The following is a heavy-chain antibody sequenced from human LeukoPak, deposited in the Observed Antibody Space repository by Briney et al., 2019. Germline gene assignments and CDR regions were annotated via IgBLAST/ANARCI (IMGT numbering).Heavy chain of an antibody. Sequence: SETLSLTCTVSGDYVRGFHWNWIRQSQGKGLEWIGHIYYGRTLNYNPSLKSRVTISMDTSKNQFSLRLTSVTAADTAVYYCARRSNWGPSNWFDPWGQGTLVTVSS. V-gene: IGHV4-59*02. CDR1: GDYVRGFH. CDR2: IYYGRTL. CDR3: ARRSNWGPSNWFDP. J-gene: IGHJ5*02. D-gene: IGHD7-27*01.